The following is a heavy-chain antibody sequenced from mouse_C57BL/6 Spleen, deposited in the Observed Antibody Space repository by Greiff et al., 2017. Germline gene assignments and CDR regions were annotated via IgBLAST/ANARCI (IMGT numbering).Heavy chain of an antibody. D-gene: IGHD1-1*01. J-gene: IGHJ3*01. V-gene: IGHV14-1*01. CDR2: IDPEDGDT. CDR1: GFNIKDYY. CDR3: TTDYYGSRGWFAY. Sequence: VQLQQSGAELVRPGASVKLSCTASGFNIKDYYMHWVKQRPEQGLEWIGRIDPEDGDTEYAAKFQGKATMTADTSSNTAYLQLSSLTSEDTAVYYCTTDYYGSRGWFAYWGQGTLVTVSA.